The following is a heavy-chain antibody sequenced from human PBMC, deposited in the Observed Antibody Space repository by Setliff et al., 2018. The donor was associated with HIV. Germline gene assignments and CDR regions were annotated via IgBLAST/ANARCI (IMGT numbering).Heavy chain of an antibody. D-gene: IGHD2-2*01. Sequence: SETLSLTCTVSGGSISSYYWSWIRQPPGKGLEWIGYIYTSGSTNYNPSLKSRVTMSVDTSKNQFSLKLSSVTAADTAVYYCARCPSPPYCTSTTCYVDYYYMDVWGKGTTVTVSS. V-gene: IGHV4-59*01. CDR2: IYTSGST. J-gene: IGHJ6*03. CDR3: ARCPSPPYCTSTTCYVDYYYMDV. CDR1: GGSISSYY.